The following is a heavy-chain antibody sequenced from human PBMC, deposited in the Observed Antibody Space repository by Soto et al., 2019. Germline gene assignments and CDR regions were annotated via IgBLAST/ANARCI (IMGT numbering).Heavy chain of an antibody. Sequence: GESLKISCKGSGYSFTSYWISWVRQMPGKGLEWMGRIDPSDSYTNYSPSFQGHVTISADKSISTAYLQWSSLKASDTAMYYCYMGGGYELKMCYAYWGQGTLVTVSS. CDR3: YMGGGYELKMCYAY. V-gene: IGHV5-10-1*01. CDR2: IDPSDSYT. J-gene: IGHJ4*02. CDR1: GYSFTSYW. D-gene: IGHD5-12*01.